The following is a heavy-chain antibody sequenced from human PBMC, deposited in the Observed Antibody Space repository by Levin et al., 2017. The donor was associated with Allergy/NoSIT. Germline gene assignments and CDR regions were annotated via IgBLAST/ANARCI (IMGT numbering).Heavy chain of an antibody. J-gene: IGHJ6*02. Sequence: GESLKISCKASGYTFTSYGISWVRQAPGQGLEWMGWISAYNGNTNYAQKLQGRVTMTTDTSTSTAYMELRSLRSDDTAVYYCARVGITMIVVVPNYYDYGMDGWGQGTTVTVSS. D-gene: IGHD3-22*01. CDR3: ARVGITMIVVVPNYYDYGMDG. V-gene: IGHV1-18*01. CDR2: ISAYNGNT. CDR1: GYTFTSYG.